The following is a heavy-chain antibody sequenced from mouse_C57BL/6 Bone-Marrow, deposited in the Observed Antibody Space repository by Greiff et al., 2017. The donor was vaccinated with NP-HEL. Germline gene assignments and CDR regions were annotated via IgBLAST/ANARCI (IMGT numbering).Heavy chain of an antibody. CDR2: ILPSSGST. Sequence: VQLQQSGSELRSPGSSVKLSCKASDSEVFPIAYMSWVRQKPGHGVEWIGGILPSSGSTIYGEKLEDKATLDADTLSNTAYLLLNSLTSEDAAIYYCASGYYGGAMDYWGQGTAVTVSA. D-gene: IGHD1-1*01. CDR3: ASGYYGGAMDY. V-gene: IGHV15-2*01. J-gene: IGHJ4*01. CDR1: DSEVFPIAY.